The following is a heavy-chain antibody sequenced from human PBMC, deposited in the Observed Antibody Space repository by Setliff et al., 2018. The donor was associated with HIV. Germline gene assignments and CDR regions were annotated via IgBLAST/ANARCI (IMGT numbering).Heavy chain of an antibody. CDR2: INHSGST. CDR3: ARGSPASIAARPWYFQH. V-gene: IGHV4-34*01. J-gene: IGHJ1*01. CDR1: GGSFSGYY. D-gene: IGHD6-6*01. Sequence: SETLSLTCAVYGGSFSGYYWSWIRQPPGKGLEWIGEINHSGSTNYNPSLKGRVTISVDTSKNQFSLKLSSVTAADTAVYYCARGSPASIAARPWYFQHWGQGTLVTVSS.